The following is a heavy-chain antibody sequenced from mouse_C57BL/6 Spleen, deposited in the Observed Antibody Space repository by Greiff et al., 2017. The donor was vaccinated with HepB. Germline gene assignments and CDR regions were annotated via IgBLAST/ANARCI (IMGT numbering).Heavy chain of an antibody. V-gene: IGHV5-17*01. J-gene: IGHJ4*01. CDR1: GFTFSDYG. CDR2: ISSGSSTI. D-gene: IGHD1-1*01. CDR3: ARRITTVVATDYAMDY. Sequence: DVQLVESGGGLVKPGESLKLSCAASGFTFSDYGMHWVRQAPEKGLEWVAYISSGSSTIYYADTVKGRFTISRDNAKNTLFLQMTSLRSEDTAMYYCARRITTVVATDYAMDYWGQGTSVTVSS.